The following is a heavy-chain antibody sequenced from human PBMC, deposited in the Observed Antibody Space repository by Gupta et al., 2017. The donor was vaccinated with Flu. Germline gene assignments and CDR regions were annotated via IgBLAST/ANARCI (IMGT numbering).Heavy chain of an antibody. V-gene: IGHV3-30*18. Sequence: QVQLVESGGGVVQPGRSLRLSCAASGFTFSSYGMHWVRQAPGKGLEWVAVISYDGSNKYYADSVKGRFTISRDNSKNTLYLQMNSLRAEDTAVYYCAKDFGRGDAPVVDYWGQGTLVTVSS. J-gene: IGHJ4*02. CDR2: ISYDGSNK. CDR3: AKDFGRGDAPVVDY. D-gene: IGHD2-21*02. CDR1: GFTFSSYG.